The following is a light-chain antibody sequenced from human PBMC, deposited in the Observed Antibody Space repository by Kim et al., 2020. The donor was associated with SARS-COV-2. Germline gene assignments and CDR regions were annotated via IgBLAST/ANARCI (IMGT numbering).Light chain of an antibody. CDR1: QSISSN. V-gene: IGKV3-15*01. CDR2: GAS. Sequence: EIVMTQFPATLSVSPGEGATLSCRASQSISSNLAWYQQKPGQAPRLLISGASTRATGIPARFSGSGSGTEFTLTISSLQSEDFAVYYCQQYNNWPRTFGQGTRLEIK. J-gene: IGKJ5*01. CDR3: QQYNNWPRT.